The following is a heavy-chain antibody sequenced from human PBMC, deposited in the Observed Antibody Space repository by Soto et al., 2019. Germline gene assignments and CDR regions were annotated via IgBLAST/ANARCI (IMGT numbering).Heavy chain of an antibody. Sequence: ASVKVSCKASGYTFTSYGISWVRQAPGQGLEWMGWISAYNGNTNYAQKLQGRVTMTTDTSTSTAYMELRSLRSDDTAVYYCARGRYYDSSGYYGPDAFDIWGQGTMVTVSS. V-gene: IGHV1-18*01. D-gene: IGHD3-22*01. CDR3: ARGRYYDSSGYYGPDAFDI. J-gene: IGHJ3*02. CDR2: ISAYNGNT. CDR1: GYTFTSYG.